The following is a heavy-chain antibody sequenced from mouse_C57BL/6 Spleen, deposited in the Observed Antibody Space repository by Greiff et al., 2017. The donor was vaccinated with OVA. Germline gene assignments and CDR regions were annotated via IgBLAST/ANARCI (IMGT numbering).Heavy chain of an antibody. Sequence: VQLQQPGAELVKPGASVKLSCKASGYTFTSYWMHWVKQRPGQGLEWIGMIHPNSGSTNYNEKFKSKATLTVDKSSSTAYMQLSSLTSEDSAVYYCAREGELRTYYCDYWGQGTTLTVSS. CDR3: AREGELRTYYCDY. CDR2: IHPNSGST. D-gene: IGHD1-1*01. J-gene: IGHJ2*01. V-gene: IGHV1-64*01. CDR1: GYTFTSYW.